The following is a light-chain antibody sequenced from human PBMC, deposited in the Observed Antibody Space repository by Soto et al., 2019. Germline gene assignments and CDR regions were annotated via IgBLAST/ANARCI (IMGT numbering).Light chain of an antibody. Sequence: EIVLTQSPATLSLSPGERATLSCRASRSVSSSLGWFQQKPGQAPRLLIYDASNRATGVPAKFSGSGSGTDFTLTISGLEPEDSAVYYCQQSSSRLWTFGQGTKVEIK. J-gene: IGKJ1*01. CDR1: RSVSSS. CDR2: DAS. CDR3: QQSSSRLWT. V-gene: IGKV3-11*01.